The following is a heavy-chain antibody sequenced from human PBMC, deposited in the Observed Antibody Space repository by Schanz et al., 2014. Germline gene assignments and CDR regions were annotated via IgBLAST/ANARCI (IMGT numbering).Heavy chain of an antibody. CDR2: MQPDSGKT. CDR3: ARGPSQGYSYGHNIGAYYYGMDV. V-gene: IGHV1-8*02. J-gene: IGHJ6*02. CDR1: GGTFNSYT. D-gene: IGHD5-18*01. Sequence: QVQLVQSGAEVKKPGSSMKVSCKASGGTFNSYTINWVRQAIGQGPEWMGWMQPDSGKTHYAEKFQGRVAMTRDVSISTAYMELSSLASEDTAVYYCARGPSQGYSYGHNIGAYYYGMDVWGQGTTVTVSS.